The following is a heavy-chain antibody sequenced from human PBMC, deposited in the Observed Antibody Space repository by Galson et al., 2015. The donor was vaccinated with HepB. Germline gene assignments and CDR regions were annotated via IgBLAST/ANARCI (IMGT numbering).Heavy chain of an antibody. CDR3: AHRRSNSAYNY. CDR1: GFSLTTNGVG. J-gene: IGHJ4*01. Sequence: PALVNPTQTLTLTCTFSGFSLTTNGVGVGWIRQPPGKALEWLALIYWDDDRRYSPSLKNRLTITKDTSKNQVALTMTNMDPVDTATYYCAHRRSNSAYNYWGHGTLVTVSS. CDR2: IYWDDDR. V-gene: IGHV2-5*02. D-gene: IGHD1-14*01.